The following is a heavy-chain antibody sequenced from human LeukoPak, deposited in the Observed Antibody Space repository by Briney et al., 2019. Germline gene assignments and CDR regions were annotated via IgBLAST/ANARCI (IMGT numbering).Heavy chain of an antibody. CDR1: NGSISSYY. CDR3: ARHLYYYDSSGYPDY. D-gene: IGHD3-22*01. CDR2: IYYSGTT. Sequence: SETLSLTCTVSNGSISSYYWSWIRQPPGKGLEWIGYIYYSGTTYYNPSLKSRVTISVDTSKNQFSLKLSSVTAADTAVYYCARHLYYYDSSGYPDYWGQGTLVTVSS. J-gene: IGHJ4*02. V-gene: IGHV4-59*08.